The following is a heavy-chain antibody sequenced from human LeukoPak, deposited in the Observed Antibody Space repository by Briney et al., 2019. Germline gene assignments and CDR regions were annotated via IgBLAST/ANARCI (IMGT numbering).Heavy chain of an antibody. V-gene: IGHV3-21*04. Sequence: PGGSLRLSCAASGFTFSNYGILWVRQAPGKGLAWVSCISRSSSHINYADSVKGRFTISRDNAKNSLYLQMNSLRAGDTAVYYCAKDPIFSGSYGVFDYWGLGTLVTVSS. CDR2: ISRSSSHI. J-gene: IGHJ4*02. D-gene: IGHD1-26*01. CDR1: GFTFSNYG. CDR3: AKDPIFSGSYGVFDY.